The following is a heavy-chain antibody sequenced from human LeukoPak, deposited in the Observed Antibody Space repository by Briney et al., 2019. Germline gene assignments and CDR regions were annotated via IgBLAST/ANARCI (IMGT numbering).Heavy chain of an antibody. J-gene: IGHJ4*02. CDR1: GFTFSSYD. V-gene: IGHV3-23*01. CDR3: AKYRRPAPQYYFDY. Sequence: GGSLRLSCAASGFTFSSYDMSWVRQAPGKGLEWVSAISGSGGSTYYADSVKGRFTISRDNSKNTLYLQMNSLRAEDTAVYYCAKYRRPAPQYYFDYWGQGTLVTVSS. D-gene: IGHD1-26*01. CDR2: ISGSGGST.